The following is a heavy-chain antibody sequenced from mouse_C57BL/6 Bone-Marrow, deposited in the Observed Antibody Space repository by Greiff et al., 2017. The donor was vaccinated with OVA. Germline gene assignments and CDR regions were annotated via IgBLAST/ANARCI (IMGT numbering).Heavy chain of an antibody. CDR1: GYTFTSYW. J-gene: IGHJ4*01. D-gene: IGHD1-1*01. Sequence: QVQLQQPGAELVKPGASVKVSCKASGYTFTSYWMHWVKQRPGQGLEWIGRIHPSDSDTNYNQKFKGKATLTVDKSSSTAYMQLSSLTSEDSAVYYCAIGAPVVDYAMDYWGQGTSVTVSS. CDR3: AIGAPVVDYAMDY. CDR2: IHPSDSDT. V-gene: IGHV1-74*01.